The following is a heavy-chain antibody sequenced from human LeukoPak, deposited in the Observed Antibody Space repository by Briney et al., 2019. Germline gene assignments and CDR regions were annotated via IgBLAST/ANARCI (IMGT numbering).Heavy chain of an antibody. CDR1: GFTFDDYA. V-gene: IGHV3-9*01. Sequence: GGSLRLSCAASGFTFDDYAMHWVRHAPGKGLEWVSGISWNSGSIGYADSVKGRFTISRDNAKNSLYLQMNSLRAEDTALYYCAKDPSYDSSGYFDYWGQGTLVTVSS. CDR2: ISWNSGSI. D-gene: IGHD3-22*01. CDR3: AKDPSYDSSGYFDY. J-gene: IGHJ4*02.